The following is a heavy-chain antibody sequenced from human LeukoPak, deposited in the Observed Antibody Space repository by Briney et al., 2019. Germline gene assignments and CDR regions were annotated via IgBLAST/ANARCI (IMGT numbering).Heavy chain of an antibody. V-gene: IGHV4-4*07. J-gene: IGHJ5*02. CDR3: SRDMVRDTLMYWFDP. Sequence: PSETLSLTCTISGASINGYYWSWIRQPAGKGLEWIGRIYGSGSTNYNLSLESRVTVSSDTSKNHFSLQLRSVTAADTAVYYCSRDMVRDTLMYWFDPWGPGILVTVSS. D-gene: IGHD3-10*01. CDR1: GASINGYY. CDR2: IYGSGST.